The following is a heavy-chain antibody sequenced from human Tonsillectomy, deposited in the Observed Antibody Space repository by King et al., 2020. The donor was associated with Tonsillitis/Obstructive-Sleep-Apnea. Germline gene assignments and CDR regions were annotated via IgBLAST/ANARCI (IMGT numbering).Heavy chain of an antibody. D-gene: IGHD5-24*01. J-gene: IGHJ4*02. V-gene: IGHV4-59*08. Sequence: HVQLQESGPGLVKPSETLSLTCTVSGGSISSYYWSWIRQPPGKGLEWIGYIYYSGSTNYNPSLKSRVTISVDTSKNQFSLKLSSVTAADTAVYYCARLRRDGYNLDYWGQGTLVTVSS. CDR1: GGSISSYY. CDR3: ARLRRDGYNLDY. CDR2: IYYSGST.